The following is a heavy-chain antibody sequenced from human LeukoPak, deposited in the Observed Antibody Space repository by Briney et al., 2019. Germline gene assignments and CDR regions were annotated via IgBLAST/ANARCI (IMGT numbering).Heavy chain of an antibody. V-gene: IGHV3-53*01. CDR1: GFTVSSNY. CDR3: AREAAGYHYYHGMDV. D-gene: IGHD6-13*01. J-gene: IGHJ6*02. CDR2: IYTGGST. Sequence: GGSLRLSCAASGFTVSSNYMSWVRQAPGKGLEWVSLIYTGGSTSYADSVKGRFTISRDNSKNTLYLQMNSLRAEDTAVYYCAREAAGYHYYHGMDVWGQGTTVTVSS.